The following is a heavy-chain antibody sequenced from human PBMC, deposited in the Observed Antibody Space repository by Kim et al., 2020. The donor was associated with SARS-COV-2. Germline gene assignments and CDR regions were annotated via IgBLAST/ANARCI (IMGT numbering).Heavy chain of an antibody. CDR1: GYSFTSYW. D-gene: IGHD4-17*01. V-gene: IGHV5-10-1*01. CDR2: IDPSDSYT. J-gene: IGHJ6*02. Sequence: GESLKISCKGSGYSFTSYWISWVRQMPGKGLECMGRIDPSDSYTNYSPSFQGHVTISADKSISTAYLQWSSLKASDTAMYYCARLDGDYANYYYYGMDVWGQGTTVTVSS. CDR3: ARLDGDYANYYYYGMDV.